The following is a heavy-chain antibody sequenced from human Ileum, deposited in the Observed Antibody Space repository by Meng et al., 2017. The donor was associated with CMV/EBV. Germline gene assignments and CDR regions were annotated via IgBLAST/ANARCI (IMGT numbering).Heavy chain of an antibody. Sequence: GASLKISCAASGFTFSDHYMDWLRQAPGKGLEWGGRNRNKANSYTTEYAASVKGRSTISRDASKNSLYLQMNSLKTEDTAVYYCARDSSGFGIGYYMDVWGQGTMVTVSS. CDR1: GFTFSDHY. V-gene: IGHV3-72*01. J-gene: IGHJ6*02. D-gene: IGHD3-3*01. CDR3: ARDSSGFGIGYYMDV. CDR2: NRNKANSYTT.